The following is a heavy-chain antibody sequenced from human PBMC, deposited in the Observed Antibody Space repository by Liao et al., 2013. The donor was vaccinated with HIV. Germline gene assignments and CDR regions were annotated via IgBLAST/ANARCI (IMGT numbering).Heavy chain of an antibody. Sequence: QVQLQQWGAGLLKPSETLSLTCAAYGGTFSAYYWSWIRQPPGKGLEWIGEINHRGNTNYNPSLKSRVTISVDTSKNQFSLKLSPMTAADTAVYYCARELSTGDDAFDVWGQGTNGHRLF. V-gene: IGHV4-34*01. D-gene: IGHD7-27*01. CDR1: GGTFSAYY. J-gene: IGHJ3*01. CDR3: ARELSTGDDAFDV. CDR2: INHRGNT.